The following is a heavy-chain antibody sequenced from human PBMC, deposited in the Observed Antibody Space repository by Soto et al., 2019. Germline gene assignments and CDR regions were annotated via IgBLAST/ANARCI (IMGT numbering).Heavy chain of an antibody. J-gene: IGHJ4*02. D-gene: IGHD3-9*01. CDR3: ARDKDWAFDY. CDR1: GFTFSSYS. CDR2: IFTTGTTM. Sequence: GGSLRLSCVASGFTFSSYSIVWVRQAPGKGLEWLSYIFTTGTTMYYADSVKGRFTVSRDNAKNSVFLLLNGLRAEDTAVYYCARDKDWAFDYWGQGTLVTVSS. V-gene: IGHV3-48*03.